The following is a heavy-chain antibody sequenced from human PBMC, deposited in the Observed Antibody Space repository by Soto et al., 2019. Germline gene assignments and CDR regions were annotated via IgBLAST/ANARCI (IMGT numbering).Heavy chain of an antibody. J-gene: IGHJ5*02. V-gene: IGHV1-2*02. CDR2: VNPNTGVT. CDR3: TTLRIDP. D-gene: IGHD3-9*01. Sequence: GASVKVSCKASGYTFTAFYMNWVRQAPGQGLEWMGWVNPNTGVTKYAQKFQGRVTMTRDTSINTAYMELSGLTSDDTAVYYCTTLRIDPWGQGTLVTVSS. CDR1: GYTFTAFY.